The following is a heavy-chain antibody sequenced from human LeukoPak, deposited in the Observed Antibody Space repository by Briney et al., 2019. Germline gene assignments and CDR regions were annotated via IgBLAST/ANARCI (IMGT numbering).Heavy chain of an antibody. CDR3: ARDGVGYYDSSGYPNWFDP. D-gene: IGHD3-22*01. CDR1: GFTFSSYS. V-gene: IGHV3-48*02. CDR2: ISSNSSTI. J-gene: IGHJ5*02. Sequence: GGSLRLSCAASGFTFSSYSMNWVRQAPGKGLDWVSYISSNSSTIYYADSVKGRFTISRDNAKNALYPQMNSLRDEDTAVYYCARDGVGYYDSSGYPNWFDPWGQGTLVTVSS.